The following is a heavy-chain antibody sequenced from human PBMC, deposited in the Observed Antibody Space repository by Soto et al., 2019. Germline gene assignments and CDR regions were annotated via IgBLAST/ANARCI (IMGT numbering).Heavy chain of an antibody. V-gene: IGHV3-21*01. D-gene: IGHD1-1*01. CDR1: GFTFSSYS. J-gene: IGHJ4*02. CDR3: AREGGTSRGLFFDC. Sequence: EVQLVESGGGLVKPGGSLRLSCAASGFTFSSYSMNWVRQAPGKGLEWVSSISSSSSYIYYADSVKGRFTISRDNSKNTLYLQMNSLRAEDTAVYYCAREGGTSRGLFFDCWGQGTLVTVSS. CDR2: ISSSSSYI.